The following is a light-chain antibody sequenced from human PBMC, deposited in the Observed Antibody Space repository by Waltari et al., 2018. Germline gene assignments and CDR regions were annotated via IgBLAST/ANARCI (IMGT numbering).Light chain of an antibody. Sequence: SHVLTPSPSVSVAPGKTATLTCWGTSSKRLHWYQPRPGQAPWLGVSDDSDRPSGFPERFSGSNSGNTATLTISRVEAGDEADYYCQVWDSSSDHWVFGGGTTLTVL. CDR3: QVWDSSSDHWV. CDR1: SSKR. CDR2: DDS. J-gene: IGLJ3*02. V-gene: IGLV3-21*03.